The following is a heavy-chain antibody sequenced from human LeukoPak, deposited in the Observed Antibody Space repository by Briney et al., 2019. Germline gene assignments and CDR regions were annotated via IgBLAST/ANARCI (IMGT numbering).Heavy chain of an antibody. CDR1: GFTFSSYA. CDR2: ISGSGGST. J-gene: IGHJ6*02. Sequence: QSGGSLRLSCAASGFTFSSYAMSWVRQAPGKGLEWVSAISGSGGSTYYADSVKGRFTISRDNSKNTLYLQMNSLRAEDTAVYYCAKDPEGGDILTGYYYYYYYGMDFWGQGTTVTVSS. CDR3: AKDPEGGDILTGYYYYYYYGMDF. V-gene: IGHV3-23*01. D-gene: IGHD3-9*01.